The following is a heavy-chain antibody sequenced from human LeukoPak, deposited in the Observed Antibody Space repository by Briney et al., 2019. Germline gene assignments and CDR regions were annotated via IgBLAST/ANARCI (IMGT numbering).Heavy chain of an antibody. J-gene: IGHJ4*02. CDR3: ARHVRVVGRAPYYFDY. Sequence: SETLSLTCTVSGGSISSSSYYWGWIRQPPGKGLEWIGSIYYSGSTYYNPSLKSRVTISVDTSKNQFSLKLSSVTAADTAVYYCARHVRVVGRAPYYFDYWGQGTLVTVSS. V-gene: IGHV4-39*01. CDR1: GGSISSSSYY. CDR2: IYYSGST. D-gene: IGHD2-2*01.